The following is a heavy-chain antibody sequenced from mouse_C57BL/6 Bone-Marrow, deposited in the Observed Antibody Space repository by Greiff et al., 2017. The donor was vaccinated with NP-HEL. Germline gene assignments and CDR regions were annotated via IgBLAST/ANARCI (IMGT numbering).Heavy chain of an antibody. D-gene: IGHD1-1*01. V-gene: IGHV5-6*01. Sequence: EVQRVESGGDLVKPGGSLKLSCAASGFTFSSYGMSWVRQTPDKRLEWVATISSGGSYTYYPDSVKGRCTISRDTAKNTLYLQMSSLKSEDTAMYYCARRCSSYFDYWGQGTTLTVSS. CDR2: ISSGGSYT. CDR1: GFTFSSYG. CDR3: ARRCSSYFDY. J-gene: IGHJ2*01.